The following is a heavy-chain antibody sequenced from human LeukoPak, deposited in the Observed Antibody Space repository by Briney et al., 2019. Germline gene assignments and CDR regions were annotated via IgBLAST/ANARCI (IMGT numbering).Heavy chain of an antibody. CDR1: GGSISSSSYY. J-gene: IGHJ4*02. V-gene: IGHV4-39*01. D-gene: IGHD2-2*01. Sequence: SETLSLTCTVSGGSISSSSYYWGWIRQPPGKGLEWIGSIYYSGSTYYNPSLKSRVTISADTSRNQFSLKLSSVTAADTAVYYCARPARPYQNPFDYWGQGALVTVSS. CDR2: IYYSGST. CDR3: ARPARPYQNPFDY.